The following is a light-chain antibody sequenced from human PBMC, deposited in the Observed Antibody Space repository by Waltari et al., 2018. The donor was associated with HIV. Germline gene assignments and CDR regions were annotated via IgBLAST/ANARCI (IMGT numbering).Light chain of an antibody. Sequence: HSALTQPASVSASPGQSITISCTGTNRAFGISNYVSWYQPHPGKVPKVILYGVVSRPSGFSHRFSGSQSGNPASLTISGLQAEDEADYYCSSYTSNDTVLFGGGTKVTVL. CDR1: NRAFGISNY. CDR2: GVV. J-gene: IGLJ2*01. V-gene: IGLV2-14*01. CDR3: SSYTSNDTVL.